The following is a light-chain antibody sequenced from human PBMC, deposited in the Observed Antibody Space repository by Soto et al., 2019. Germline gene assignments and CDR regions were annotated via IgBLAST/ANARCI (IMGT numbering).Light chain of an antibody. CDR1: SSDVGSYNL. Sequence: QYVLTQPASVSGSPGQSIPISCTGTSSDVGSYNLVSWYQQHPGKAPKLMIYEVSKRPSGVSNRFSGSRSGNTASLTISGLQAVDEADYYCCSYAGRSTLVFGGGTKLTVL. CDR3: CSYAGRSTLV. J-gene: IGLJ3*02. CDR2: EVS. V-gene: IGLV2-23*02.